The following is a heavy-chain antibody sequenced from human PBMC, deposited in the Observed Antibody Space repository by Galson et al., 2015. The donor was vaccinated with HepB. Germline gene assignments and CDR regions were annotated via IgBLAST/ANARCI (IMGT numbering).Heavy chain of an antibody. CDR3: AAEPSYDYIWGSYRRAVY. CDR2: IVVGSGNT. J-gene: IGHJ4*02. Sequence: SVKVSCKASGFTFTSSAVQWVRQARGQRLEWIGWIVVGSGNTNYAQKFQERVTITRDMSTSTAYMELSSLRSEDTAVYYCAAEPSYDYIWGSYRRAVYWGQGTLVTVSP. V-gene: IGHV1-58*01. CDR1: GFTFTSSA. D-gene: IGHD3-16*02.